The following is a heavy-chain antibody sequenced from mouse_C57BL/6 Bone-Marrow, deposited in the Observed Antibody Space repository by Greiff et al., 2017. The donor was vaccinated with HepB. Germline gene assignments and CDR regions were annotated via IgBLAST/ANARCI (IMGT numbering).Heavy chain of an antibody. V-gene: IGHV5-16*01. D-gene: IGHD1-1*01. J-gene: IGHJ2*01. CDR2: INYDGSST. CDR1: GFTFSDYY. CDR3: ARDYYGSFDY. Sequence: EVKLVDSEGGLVQPGSSMKLSCTASGFTFSDYYMAWVRQVPEKGLEWVANINYDGSSTYYLDSLKSRFIISRDNAKNILYLQMSSLKSEDTATYYCARDYYGSFDYWGQGTTLTVSS.